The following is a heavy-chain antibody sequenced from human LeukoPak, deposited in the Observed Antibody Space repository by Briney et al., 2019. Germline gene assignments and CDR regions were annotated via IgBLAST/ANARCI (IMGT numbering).Heavy chain of an antibody. V-gene: IGHV7-4-1*02. J-gene: IGHJ5*02. CDR3: ARDKLRYFDWLFNDWFDP. CDR2: INTNTGNP. CDR1: GYTFTSYA. D-gene: IGHD3-9*01. Sequence: ASVKVSCKASGYTFTSYAMNWVRQAPGQGLEWMGWINTNTGNPTYAQGFTGRFIFSLDTSVSTAYLQISSLKAEDTAVYYCARDKLRYFDWLFNDWFDPWGQGTLVTVSS.